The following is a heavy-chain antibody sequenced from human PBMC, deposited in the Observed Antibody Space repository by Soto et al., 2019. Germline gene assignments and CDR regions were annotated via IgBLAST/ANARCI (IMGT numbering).Heavy chain of an antibody. D-gene: IGHD6-13*01. J-gene: IGHJ6*02. CDR2: INHSGST. Sequence: SDTLSLTCAVYGGSFSGYYWSWIRQPPGKGLEWIGEINHSGSTNYNPSLKSRVTISVDTSKNQFSLKLSSVTAADTAVYYCARDLPGYSSSCYSYYYYGMEVWGQVSPVTVS. CDR1: GGSFSGYY. V-gene: IGHV4-34*01. CDR3: ARDLPGYSSSCYSYYYYGMEV.